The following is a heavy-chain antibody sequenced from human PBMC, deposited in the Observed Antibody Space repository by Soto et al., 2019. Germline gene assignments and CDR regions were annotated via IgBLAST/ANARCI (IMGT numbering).Heavy chain of an antibody. V-gene: IGHV3-7*01. D-gene: IGHD3-22*01. Sequence: PGGSLRLSCAASGFAFNRYYMSWVRQAPGKGLEWVATVDQDGSAKYYVDSVKGRFTISRDNAKNSLYVQMNSLRGEVTAVYYCARYCAYDSIYYCSSDRLDYWGQGTLVTVSS. J-gene: IGHJ4*02. CDR3: ARYCAYDSIYYCSSDRLDY. CDR2: VDQDGSAK. CDR1: GFAFNRYY.